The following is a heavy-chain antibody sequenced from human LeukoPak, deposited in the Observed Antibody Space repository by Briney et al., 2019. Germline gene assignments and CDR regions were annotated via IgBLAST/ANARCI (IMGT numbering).Heavy chain of an antibody. D-gene: IGHD2/OR15-2a*01. CDR1: GFTFTNSA. V-gene: IGHV3-30-3*01. CDR3: ARNSRDYFSLDY. J-gene: IGHJ4*02. CDR2: ISYDGSNK. Sequence: GGSLRLSCAASGFTFTNSAMHWVRQAPGKGLEWVAVISYDGSNKYFADSVKGQFTISRDNSKNTLYLQMNSLRPEGTAVYYCARNSRDYFSLDYWGQGTLVTVSS.